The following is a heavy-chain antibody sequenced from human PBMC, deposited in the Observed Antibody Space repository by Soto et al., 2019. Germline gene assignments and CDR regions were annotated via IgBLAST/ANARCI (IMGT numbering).Heavy chain of an antibody. CDR2: VYYSGTA. D-gene: IGHD3-9*01. J-gene: IGHJ3*02. CDR1: DDCISSYY. Sequence: PSETRSLTCTVSDDCISSYYWNWIRQPPGKGLEWIGYVYYSGTANYNPTLKSRITILVDTSENQFSLKLTSVTAADTAVYYCARHTDDILTGNEALDIWGQGTVVTVSS. V-gene: IGHV4-59*08. CDR3: ARHTDDILTGNEALDI.